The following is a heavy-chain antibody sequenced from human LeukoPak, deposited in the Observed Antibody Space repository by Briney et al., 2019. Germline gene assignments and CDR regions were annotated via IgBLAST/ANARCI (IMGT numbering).Heavy chain of an antibody. CDR1: GYTFTGYY. CDR3: ARARCSGGSCYSPYSDYDMDD. V-gene: IGHV1-2*02. D-gene: IGHD2-15*01. CDR2: INPNSGGT. J-gene: IGHJ6*03. Sequence: ASVKVSCKASGYTFTGYYMHWVRQAPGQGLEWMGWINPNSGGTNYAQKFQGRVTMTRDTSISTAYMELSRLRSDDTAVYYCARARCSGGSCYSPYSDYDMDDWGKGTTVTASS.